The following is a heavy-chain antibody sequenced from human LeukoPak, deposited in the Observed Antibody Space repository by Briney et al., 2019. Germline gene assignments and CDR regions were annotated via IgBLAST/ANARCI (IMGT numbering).Heavy chain of an antibody. CDR3: ARGSGWLPDW. Sequence: SEPLSLPCTVSGGSITTYYWSWIRQPPGKGLEWIGHIYDSGNTNYNPSVKGRVTISADTSKNEFSLQLTSVTAADTAVYYCARGSGWLPDWWGQGTLVTVSS. V-gene: IGHV4-59*01. CDR1: GGSITTYY. D-gene: IGHD6-19*01. J-gene: IGHJ4*02. CDR2: IYDSGNT.